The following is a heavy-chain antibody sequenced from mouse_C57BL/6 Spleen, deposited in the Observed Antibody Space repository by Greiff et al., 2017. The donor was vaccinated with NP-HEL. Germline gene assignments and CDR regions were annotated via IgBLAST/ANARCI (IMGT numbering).Heavy chain of an antibody. CDR1: GFTFSDYY. J-gene: IGHJ4*01. V-gene: IGHV5-16*01. CDR3: AREGDGYYAGGYAMDY. D-gene: IGHD2-3*01. Sequence: EVMLVESEGGLVQPGSSMKLSCTASGFTFSDYYMAWVRQVPEKGLEWVANINYDGSSTYYLDSLKSRFIISRDNAKNILYLQMSSLKSEDTATYYCAREGDGYYAGGYAMDYWGQGTSVTVSS. CDR2: INYDGSST.